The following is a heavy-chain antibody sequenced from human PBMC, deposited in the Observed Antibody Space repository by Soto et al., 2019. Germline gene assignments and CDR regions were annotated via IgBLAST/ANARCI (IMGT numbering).Heavy chain of an antibody. V-gene: IGHV3-30*03. CDR3: ARNRSAWSDFQYYSLDV. J-gene: IGHJ6*02. D-gene: IGHD6-13*01. Sequence: GGSLRLSCAASGFTFNSYGMHWVRQGPGNGLEWVAFISYDSTKTYYADSVKGRFTISRDNSNSALYVQMNSLTGEDTAVYYCARNRSAWSDFQYYSLDVWGQGTTVPVYS. CDR2: ISYDSTKT. CDR1: GFTFNSYG.